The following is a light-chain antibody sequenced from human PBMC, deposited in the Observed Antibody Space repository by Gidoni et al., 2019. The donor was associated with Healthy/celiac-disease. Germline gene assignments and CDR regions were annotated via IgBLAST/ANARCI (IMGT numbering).Light chain of an antibody. Sequence: DIQMTQSPSSLSASVGDRVTITCRASQSSSSYLNWYQQKPGKAPKLLIYAASSLQSGVPSRFSGSGSGTDFTLTISSLQPEDFATYYCQQSYSTPRTFXHXTEVEIK. V-gene: IGKV1-39*01. CDR3: QQSYSTPRT. CDR2: AAS. J-gene: IGKJ1*01. CDR1: QSSSSY.